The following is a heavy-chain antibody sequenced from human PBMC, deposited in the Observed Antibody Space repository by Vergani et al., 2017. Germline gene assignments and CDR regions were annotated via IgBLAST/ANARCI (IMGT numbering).Heavy chain of an antibody. Sequence: QVQLQQWGAGLLKPSETLSLTCAVYGGSLSGYYWSWIRQPPGKGLEWIGEIRHDGITHYSPSLKSRVTISIDTSTHQFSLNLRSVTAADTAVYYCAREGYCTNGVCFTLFDVWGQGALVTVSS. CDR3: AREGYCTNGVCFTLFDV. J-gene: IGHJ4*02. V-gene: IGHV4-34*01. CDR1: GGSLSGYY. D-gene: IGHD2-8*01. CDR2: IRHDGIT.